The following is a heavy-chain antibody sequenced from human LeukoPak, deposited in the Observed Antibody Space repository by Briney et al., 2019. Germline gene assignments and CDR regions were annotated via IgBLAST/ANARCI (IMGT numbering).Heavy chain of an antibody. CDR1: GYTFTDYY. J-gene: IGHJ4*02. CDR3: ARSDASGWKDF. V-gene: IGHV1-2*02. CDR2: INSNSGGT. Sequence: ASVKVSCKASGYTFTDYYMHWVRQAPGQGLEWVGWINSNSGGTNYAQKFQGRVTMTRDTSIRAAYMELSRLTSDAAVYYCARSDASGWKDFWGQGTLVTVSS. D-gene: IGHD6-19*01.